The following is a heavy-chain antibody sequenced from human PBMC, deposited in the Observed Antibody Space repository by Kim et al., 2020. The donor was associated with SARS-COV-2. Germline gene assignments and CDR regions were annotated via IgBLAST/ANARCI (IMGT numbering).Heavy chain of an antibody. V-gene: IGHV4-34*01. Sequence: SETLSLTCAVYGGSFSGYYWSWIRQPPGKGLEWIGEINHSGSTNYNPSLKSRVTISVDTSKNQFSLKLSSVTAADTAVYYCARGRGYYDRLVDYWGQGTLVTVSS. D-gene: IGHD3-22*01. CDR1: GGSFSGYY. J-gene: IGHJ4*02. CDR2: INHSGST. CDR3: ARGRGYYDRLVDY.